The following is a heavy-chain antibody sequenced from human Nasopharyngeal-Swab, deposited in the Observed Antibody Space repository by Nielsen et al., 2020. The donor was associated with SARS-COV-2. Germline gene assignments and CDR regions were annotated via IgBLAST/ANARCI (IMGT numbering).Heavy chain of an antibody. CDR1: GYSFISYW. V-gene: IGHV5-51*01. CDR3: ARRGPSTSGSGAYAYYLDY. Sequence: GESLKISCKGSGYSFISYWIAWVRQMPGKGLEWMGIIYPGDSDARYSLSFQGQVTISVDKSINTAYLQWSSLTASDTAMYYCARRGPSTSGSGAYAYYLDYWGQGALVTVSS. D-gene: IGHD3-10*01. CDR2: IYPGDSDA. J-gene: IGHJ4*02.